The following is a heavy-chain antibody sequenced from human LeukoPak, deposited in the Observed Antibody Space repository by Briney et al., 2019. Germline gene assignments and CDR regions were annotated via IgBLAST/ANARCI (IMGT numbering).Heavy chain of an antibody. J-gene: IGHJ5*02. V-gene: IGHV1-18*01. CDR1: GYTFTSYG. CDR2: ISAYNGNT. CDR3: ARSRSETANSWFDP. Sequence: GASVKVSCKASGYTFTSYGISWVRQAPGQGLERMGWISAYNGNTNYAQKLQGRVTMTTDTSTSTAYMELRSLRSDDTAVYYCARSRSETANSWFDPWGQGTLVTVSS. D-gene: IGHD5-18*01.